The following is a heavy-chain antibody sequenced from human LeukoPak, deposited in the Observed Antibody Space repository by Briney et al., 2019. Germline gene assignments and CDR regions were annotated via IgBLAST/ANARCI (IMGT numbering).Heavy chain of an antibody. CDR3: ARGGIQLWLPFDY. V-gene: IGHV4-34*01. Sequence: SETLSLTCAVYGGSLSGYYWSWIRQPPGKGLEWSGEINHSGSTNYNPSLKSRVTISVDTSKNQFSLKLSSVTAADTAVYYCARGGIQLWLPFDYWGQGTLVTVSS. J-gene: IGHJ4*02. D-gene: IGHD5-18*01. CDR1: GGSLSGYY. CDR2: INHSGST.